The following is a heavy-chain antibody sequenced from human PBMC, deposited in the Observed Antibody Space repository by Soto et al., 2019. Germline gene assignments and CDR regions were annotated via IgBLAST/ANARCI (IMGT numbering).Heavy chain of an antibody. V-gene: IGHV1-69*01. CDR2: IIPIFGTA. Sequence: QVQLVQSGAEVKKPGSSVKVSCKASGGTFSSYAISWVRQAPGQGLEWMGGIIPIFGTANYAQKFQGRVTITAVEPTSTAYMELGSLRSEEKAVYYCAREAAGPHDHYYGMDVSGQGTTVTVSS. J-gene: IGHJ6*02. CDR3: AREAAGPHDHYYGMDV. CDR1: GGTFSSYA. D-gene: IGHD6-13*01.